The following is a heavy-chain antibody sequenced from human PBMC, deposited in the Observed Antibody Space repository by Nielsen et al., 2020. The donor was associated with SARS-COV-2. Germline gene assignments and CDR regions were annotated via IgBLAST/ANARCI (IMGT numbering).Heavy chain of an antibody. Sequence: GESLKISCAASGFTVSSNYMNWVRQAPGKGLEWVSILYSGDTTYYADSVRGRFTISRDNSKNTMYLQMHSLRADDTAVYYCARSLDPGYYYYMDVWGKGTTVTVSS. V-gene: IGHV3-53*01. CDR1: GFTVSSNY. CDR2: LYSGDTT. J-gene: IGHJ6*03. CDR3: ARSLDPGYYYYMDV. D-gene: IGHD3-9*01.